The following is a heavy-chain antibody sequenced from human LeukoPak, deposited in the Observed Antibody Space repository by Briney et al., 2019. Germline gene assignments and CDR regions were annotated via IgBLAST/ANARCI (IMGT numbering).Heavy chain of an antibody. V-gene: IGHV3-11*04. Sequence: GGCLRLSCTVSGFTFTDYYMSWVRQAPGKGLEWVSYISSSGSMLHYADSVEGRFTISRDNAKNSLYLQMSSLRVEDTAVYYCTRRPYSSSWYYFDYWGQGTLVTVSS. CDR2: ISSSGSML. CDR3: TRRPYSSSWYYFDY. D-gene: IGHD6-13*01. J-gene: IGHJ4*02. CDR1: GFTFTDYY.